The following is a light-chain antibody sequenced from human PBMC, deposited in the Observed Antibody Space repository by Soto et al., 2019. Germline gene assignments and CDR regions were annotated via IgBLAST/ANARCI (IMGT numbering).Light chain of an antibody. J-gene: IGKJ5*01. Sequence: ILLTQSPSSLSASVGDRVTITCRASQGIDTSLAWYQQKPGKAPKLLIYAASNLQSGVPSRFSGSGSGTEFTLTSSGLLPEDFAAYHCQQHYTLPFTFGQGTRLESK. CDR1: QGIDTS. CDR3: QQHYTLPFT. CDR2: AAS. V-gene: IGKV1-9*01.